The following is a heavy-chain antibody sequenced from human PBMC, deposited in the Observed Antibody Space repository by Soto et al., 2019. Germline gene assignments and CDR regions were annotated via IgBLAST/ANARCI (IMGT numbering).Heavy chain of an antibody. CDR3: AHSLYCSGGSCYHGVYYYYMDV. V-gene: IGHV2-5*02. Sequence: SGPTLVNPTQTLTLTCTFSGFSLSTSGVGVGWIRQPPGKALEWLALIYWDDDKRYSPSLKSRLTITKDTSKNQVVLTMTNMDPVDTATYYCAHSLYCSGGSCYHGVYYYYMDVWGKGTTVTVSS. CDR2: IYWDDDK. CDR1: GFSLSTSGVG. J-gene: IGHJ6*03. D-gene: IGHD2-15*01.